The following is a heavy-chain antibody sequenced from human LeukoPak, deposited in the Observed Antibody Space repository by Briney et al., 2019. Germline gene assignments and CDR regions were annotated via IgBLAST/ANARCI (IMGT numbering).Heavy chain of an antibody. CDR3: ARVGPDYYDSSGYYFHRYYYYYYYMDV. V-gene: IGHV4-59*01. CDR2: IYYSGST. Sequence: PSETLSLTCTVSGGSISSYYWSWIRQPPGKGLEWIGHIYYSGSTNYNPSLKSRVTISVDTSKNQFSLKLSSVTAADTAVYYCARVGPDYYDSSGYYFHRYYYYYYYMDVWGKGTTVAVSS. J-gene: IGHJ6*03. D-gene: IGHD3-22*01. CDR1: GGSISSYY.